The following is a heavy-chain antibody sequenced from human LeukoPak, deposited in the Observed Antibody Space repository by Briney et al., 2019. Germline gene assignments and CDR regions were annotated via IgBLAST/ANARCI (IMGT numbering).Heavy chain of an antibody. Sequence: GGSLRLSCAASGFTFSGSAMHWVRQASGKGLEWVGRIRSKANSYATAYAASVKGRFTISRDDSKNTAYLQMTSLKTEDTAVYYCTRPELWSGQPMDVWGKGTTVTVSS. D-gene: IGHD3-3*01. CDR1: GFTFSGSA. CDR2: IRSKANSYAT. V-gene: IGHV3-73*01. CDR3: TRPELWSGQPMDV. J-gene: IGHJ6*03.